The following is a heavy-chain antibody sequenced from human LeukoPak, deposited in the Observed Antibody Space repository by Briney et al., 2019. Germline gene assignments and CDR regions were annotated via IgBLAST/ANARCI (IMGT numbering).Heavy chain of an antibody. CDR2: IYWDDDK. V-gene: IGHV2-5*02. CDR1: GFSLTTSGVA. J-gene: IGHJ4*02. CDR3: AHRVIINGLYYDSSGYFDY. Sequence: SGPSLVKPTQTLTLTCTFSGFSLTTSGVAVGWIRQPPGKALEWLAAIYWDDDKRYSPSLKSRLTITKDTSKNQVVLTLTNMDPVDTATYYCAHRVIINGLYYDSSGYFDYWGRGTLVTVSS. D-gene: IGHD3-22*01.